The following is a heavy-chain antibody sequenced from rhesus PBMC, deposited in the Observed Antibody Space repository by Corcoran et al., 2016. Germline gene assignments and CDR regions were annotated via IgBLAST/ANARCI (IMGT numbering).Heavy chain of an antibody. CDR3: ARLMEVADV. D-gene: IGHD2-33*01. CDR1: GYTFTDYY. V-gene: IGHV1S2*01. J-gene: IGHJ5-1*01. Sequence: QVQLVQSGAEVKKPGSSVKVSCKASGYTFTDYYMHWVRQAPRQGLEWMGWINHYNGNTKYAQKFQGRVTMTRDTSTSTAYMELSSLRSEDTAVYYCARLMEVADVWGPGVLVTVSS. CDR2: INHYNGNT.